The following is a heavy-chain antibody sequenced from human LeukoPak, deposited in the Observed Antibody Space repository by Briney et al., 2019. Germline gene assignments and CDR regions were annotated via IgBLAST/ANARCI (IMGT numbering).Heavy chain of an antibody. D-gene: IGHD3-22*01. V-gene: IGHV1-18*01. J-gene: IGHJ4*02. Sequence: ASVKVSCKASGYTFTSYGISWVRQAPGQGLEWMGWISAYNGNTNYAQKLQGRVTMTTDTSTSTAYMELRSLRSDDTAVYYCARAPPDSGGYTSMPNLDYGGQGPLVTVSS. CDR3: ARAPPDSGGYTSMPNLDY. CDR1: GYTFTSYG. CDR2: ISAYNGNT.